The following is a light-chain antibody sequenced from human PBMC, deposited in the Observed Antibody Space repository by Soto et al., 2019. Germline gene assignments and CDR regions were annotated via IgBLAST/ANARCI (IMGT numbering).Light chain of an antibody. J-gene: IGKJ1*01. CDR2: YTS. Sequence: EIVMTQSPATLSVSPGERATVSCRASQSVSSNLAWYQQKPGQAPRLLIYYTSNRATVIPARFSGSGSGTDFTLTINSLAPEDFAIYYCHQRQSWPRTFGQGTKVDIK. CDR3: HQRQSWPRT. V-gene: IGKV3-11*01. CDR1: QSVSSN.